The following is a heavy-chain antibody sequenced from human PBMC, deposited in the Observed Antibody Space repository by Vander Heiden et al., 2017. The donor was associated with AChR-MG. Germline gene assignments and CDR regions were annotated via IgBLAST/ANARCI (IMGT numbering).Heavy chain of an antibody. V-gene: IGHV4-38-2*02. D-gene: IGHD6-19*01. CDR1: GYSISSGYY. CDR2: MYHSGST. J-gene: IGHJ4*02. Sequence: QVQLQESGPGLVKPSETLSLPCAVSGYSISSGYYWGWIRQPPGKGLEWIGSMYHSGSTYYNPSLKSRGTISVDTSKNQFSLKLSSVTAADTAVYYCARDHSSGWSFGYWGQGTLVTVSS. CDR3: ARDHSSGWSFGY.